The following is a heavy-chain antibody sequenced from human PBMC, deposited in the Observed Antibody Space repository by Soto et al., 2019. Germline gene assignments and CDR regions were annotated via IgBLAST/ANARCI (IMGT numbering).Heavy chain of an antibody. CDR3: ARLSYYDY. Sequence: PGESLKISCKGSGYLTSYWISWVRQMPGKGLEWMGRIDPSQSYSDYSPSFQGHVTISADKSISTAYLQWSSLKASDTAMYYCARLSYYDYWGQGTLVTVSS. CDR1: GYLTSYW. CDR2: IDPSQSYS. D-gene: IGHD5-18*01. J-gene: IGHJ4*02. V-gene: IGHV5-10-1*01.